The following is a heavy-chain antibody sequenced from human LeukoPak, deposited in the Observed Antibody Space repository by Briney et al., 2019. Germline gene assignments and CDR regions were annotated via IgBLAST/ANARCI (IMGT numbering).Heavy chain of an antibody. J-gene: IGHJ4*02. CDR1: GFTFNSYA. D-gene: IGHD3-3*01. V-gene: IGHV3-30*04. Sequence: GGSLRLSCAASGFTFNSYAIHWVRQAPGKGLEWVTVISYDGSKKNYADSVKGRFTISRDNSKNTLYLQMNSLRAEDTAVYYCAKVGPLEWLLDYWGQGTLVTVSS. CDR3: AKVGPLEWLLDY. CDR2: ISYDGSKK.